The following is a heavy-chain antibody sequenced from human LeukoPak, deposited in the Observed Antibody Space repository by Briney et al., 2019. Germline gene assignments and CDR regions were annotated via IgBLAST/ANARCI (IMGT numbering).Heavy chain of an antibody. CDR3: ARETLGYCSGGSCYPSY. Sequence: SETLSLTCTVSGGSISSSNWWSWVRQPPGKGLEWIGSIYYSGSTYYNPSLKSRVTISVDTSKNQFSQKLSSVTAADTAVYYCARETLGYCSGGSCYPSYWGQGTLVTVSS. CDR1: GGSISSSNW. V-gene: IGHV4-4*02. D-gene: IGHD2-15*01. J-gene: IGHJ4*02. CDR2: IYYSGST.